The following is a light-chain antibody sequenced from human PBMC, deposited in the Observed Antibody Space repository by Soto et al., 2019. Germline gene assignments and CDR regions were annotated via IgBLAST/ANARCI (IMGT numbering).Light chain of an antibody. Sequence: EIVLTQSPATLSLSPGERATLSCRATENLRTFLAWYQQKAGQAPRLLIYDASNRATGIPHRFSGSGSGTDITLTISNLEPEDSAVYYCQQRSIWPLTCGGGTKVDIK. CDR1: ENLRTF. V-gene: IGKV3-11*01. CDR3: QQRSIWPLT. CDR2: DAS. J-gene: IGKJ4*01.